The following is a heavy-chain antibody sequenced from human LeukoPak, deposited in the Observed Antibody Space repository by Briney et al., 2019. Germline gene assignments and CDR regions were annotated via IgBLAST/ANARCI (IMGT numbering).Heavy chain of an antibody. J-gene: IGHJ4*02. CDR2: INPSGGST. V-gene: IGHV1-46*01. CDR1: GGTFSSYA. D-gene: IGHD5-18*01. CDR3: ARGAYTAMVTCDY. Sequence: GASVKVSCKASGGTFSSYAISWVRQAPGQGLEWMGIINPSGGSTSYAQKFQGRVTMTRDTSTSTVYMELSSLRSEDTAVYYCARGAYTAMVTCDYWGQGTLVTVSS.